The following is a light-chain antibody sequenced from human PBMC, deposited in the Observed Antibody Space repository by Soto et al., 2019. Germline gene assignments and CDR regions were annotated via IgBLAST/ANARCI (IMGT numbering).Light chain of an antibody. J-gene: IGLJ1*01. CDR2: KDS. CDR1: ALPKQY. V-gene: IGLV3-25*02. CDR3: QSTDSSGTYLYV. Sequence: SYELTQPPSVSVSPGQTARITCSGDALPKQYAYWYQQKPGQAPVLVIYKDSERPSGIPERFSGSSSGTTVTLTISGVQAEDEDDYYCQSTDSSGTYLYVFGTGTKLTVL.